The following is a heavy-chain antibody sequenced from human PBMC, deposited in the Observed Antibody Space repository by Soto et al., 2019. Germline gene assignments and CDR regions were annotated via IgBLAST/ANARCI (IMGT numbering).Heavy chain of an antibody. D-gene: IGHD3-22*01. J-gene: IGHJ4*02. CDR3: ARRLYYYDSSGLSYPDF. Sequence: GESLKISCKGSGYSFNSYWIGWVRQMPGRGLECMGIIYPGDSDTRYSPSFQGQVTISADKSISTAYLQWSSLKASDTAMYYCARRLYYYDSSGLSYPDFWGQGTLVTVSS. CDR1: GYSFNSYW. CDR2: IYPGDSDT. V-gene: IGHV5-51*01.